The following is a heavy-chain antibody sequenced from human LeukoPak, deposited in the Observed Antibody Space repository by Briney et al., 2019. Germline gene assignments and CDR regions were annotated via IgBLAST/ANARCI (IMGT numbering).Heavy chain of an antibody. CDR3: ARTGSTVTMLYPFDH. Sequence: SETLSLTCTVSGGSIRSYYWSWIRQPPGKGLEWIGYIYYSGSTNYNPSLKSRVSISVDTSKNQFSLKLSSVTAADTAVYYCARTGSTVTMLYPFDHWGQGTLVIVSS. CDR1: GGSIRSYY. V-gene: IGHV4-59*01. CDR2: IYYSGST. D-gene: IGHD4-17*01. J-gene: IGHJ4*02.